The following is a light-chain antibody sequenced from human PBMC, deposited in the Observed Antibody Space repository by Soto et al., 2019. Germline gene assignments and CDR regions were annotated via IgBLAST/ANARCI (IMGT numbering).Light chain of an antibody. J-gene: IGLJ1*01. CDR3: SSYTSSSTSRV. Sequence: ALTQPASVSGSPGQSITISCTGTSSDVGGYNYVSWYQQHPGKAPKLMIYDVSNRPSGVSNRFSGSKSGNTASLTISGLQAEDEADYYCSSYTSSSTSRVFGTGTKVTVL. V-gene: IGLV2-14*01. CDR1: SSDVGGYNY. CDR2: DVS.